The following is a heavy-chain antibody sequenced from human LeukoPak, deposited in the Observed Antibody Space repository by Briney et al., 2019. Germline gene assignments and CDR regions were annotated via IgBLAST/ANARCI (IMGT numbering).Heavy chain of an antibody. V-gene: IGHV1-2*02. CDR2: INPNSGGT. CDR3: AREAWGYCSGGSCYWFDP. Sequence: GASVKVSCKASGYTFTGYYMHWVRQAPGQGLEWMGWINPNSGGTNYAQKFQGRVTMTRDTSISTAYMELSRLRSDDTAVYYCAREAWGYCSGGSCYWFDPWGQGTLVTVSS. D-gene: IGHD2-15*01. CDR1: GYTFTGYY. J-gene: IGHJ5*02.